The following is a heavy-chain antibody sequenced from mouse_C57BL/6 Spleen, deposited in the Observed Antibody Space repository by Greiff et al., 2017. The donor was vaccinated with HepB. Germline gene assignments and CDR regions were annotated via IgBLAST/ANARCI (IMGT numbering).Heavy chain of an antibody. CDR3: ARNRDYSNYGLAY. CDR1: GYAFSSYW. J-gene: IGHJ3*01. D-gene: IGHD2-5*01. V-gene: IGHV1-80*01. CDR2: IYPGDGDT. Sequence: VQLQESGAELVKPGASVKISCKASGYAFSSYWMNWVKQRPGKGLEWIGQIYPGDGDTNYNGKFKGKATLTADKSSITAYMQLSSLTSEDSAVSFCARNRDYSNYGLAYWGQGTLVTVSA.